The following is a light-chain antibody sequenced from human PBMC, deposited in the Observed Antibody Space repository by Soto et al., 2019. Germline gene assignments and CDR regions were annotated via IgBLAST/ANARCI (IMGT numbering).Light chain of an antibody. CDR1: SSYVGGYNY. CDR2: DVS. Sequence: SVLTQPRSVSGSPGQSVTIPRTGTSSYVGGYNYVSWYQQHPGKAPKLMIYDVSKRPSGVPDRFSGSKSGNTASLTISGLQAEDEADYYCCSYAGSYTYAFGTGTKVTVL. V-gene: IGLV2-11*01. J-gene: IGLJ1*01. CDR3: CSYAGSYTYA.